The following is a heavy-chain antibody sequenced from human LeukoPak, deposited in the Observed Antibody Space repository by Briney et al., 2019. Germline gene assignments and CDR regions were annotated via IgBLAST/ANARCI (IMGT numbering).Heavy chain of an antibody. Sequence: ASVKVSCKASGYTFTDYYIHWVRQAPGQGLEWMGRINPNGGATNYAQKFQGRVTMTSDTSISTAYMELSSLRSDDTAIHYCAKTTEGQWLVTDYWGQGTLVTVSS. CDR2: INPNGGAT. J-gene: IGHJ4*02. D-gene: IGHD6-19*01. V-gene: IGHV1-2*06. CDR1: GYTFTDYY. CDR3: AKTTEGQWLVTDY.